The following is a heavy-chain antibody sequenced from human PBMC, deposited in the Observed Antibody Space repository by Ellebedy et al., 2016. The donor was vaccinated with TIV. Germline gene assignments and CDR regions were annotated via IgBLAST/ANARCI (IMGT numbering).Heavy chain of an antibody. CDR1: GGSISSSRYY. CDR2: IYYSGNT. Sequence: SETLSLTCAVSGGSISSSRYYWGWIRQPPGKGLEWIGSIYYSGNTYYNPSLKSRVTISVDTSKNKFSLNLSSVTAADTAVYYCARWFGELLYVRWFDPWGQGTLVTVSS. V-gene: IGHV4-39*01. D-gene: IGHD3-10*01. J-gene: IGHJ5*02. CDR3: ARWFGELLYVRWFDP.